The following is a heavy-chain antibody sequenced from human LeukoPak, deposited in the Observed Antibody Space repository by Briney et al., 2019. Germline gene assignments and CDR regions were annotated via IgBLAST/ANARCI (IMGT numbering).Heavy chain of an antibody. CDR1: GGSISGSSYY. V-gene: IGHV4-39*02. Sequence: SETLSLTCTVSGGSISGSSYYWGWIRQPPGKGLEWIGSIYYSGSTYCNPSLKSRVTISVDTSKNQFSLKLSSVTAADTAVYYCAGDSRYFDYWGQGTLVTVSS. CDR2: IYYSGST. CDR3: AGDSRYFDY. J-gene: IGHJ4*02.